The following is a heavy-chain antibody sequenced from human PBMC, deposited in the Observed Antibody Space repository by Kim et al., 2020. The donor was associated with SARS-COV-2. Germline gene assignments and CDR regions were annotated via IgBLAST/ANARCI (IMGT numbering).Heavy chain of an antibody. J-gene: IGHJ6*02. CDR3: ANVRAAGTRYYGMDV. D-gene: IGHD6-13*01. Sequence: DSVKGRFTISRDNSKNTLYLQMNSLRAEDTAVYYCANVRAAGTRYYGMDVWGQGTTVTVSS. V-gene: IGHV3-23*01.